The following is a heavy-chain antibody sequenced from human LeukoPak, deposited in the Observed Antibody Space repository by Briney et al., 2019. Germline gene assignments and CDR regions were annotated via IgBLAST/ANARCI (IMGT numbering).Heavy chain of an antibody. CDR2: INPSGGST. J-gene: IGHJ4*02. V-gene: IGHV1-46*01. CDR1: GYTFTSYY. D-gene: IGHD6-19*01. CDR3: AREASGPGEYYFDY. Sequence: GASVKVSCKASGYTFTSYYMHWVRQAPGQGLEWMGIINPSGGSTSYAQKFQGRVTITRDTSASTAYMELSSLRSEDTAVYYCAREASGPGEYYFDYWGQGTLVTVSS.